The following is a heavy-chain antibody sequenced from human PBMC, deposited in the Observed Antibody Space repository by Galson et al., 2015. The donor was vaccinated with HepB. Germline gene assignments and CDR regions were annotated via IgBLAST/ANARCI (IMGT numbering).Heavy chain of an antibody. CDR2: ISYDGSNK. CDR3: AKDQLAVAGTWDY. D-gene: IGHD6-19*01. Sequence: SLRLSCAASGFTFSSYGMHWVRQAPGKGLEWVAVISYDGSNKYYADSVKGRFTISRDNSKNTLYLQMNSLRAEDTAVYYCAKDQLAVAGTWDYWGQGTLVTVSS. J-gene: IGHJ4*02. CDR1: GFTFSSYG. V-gene: IGHV3-30*18.